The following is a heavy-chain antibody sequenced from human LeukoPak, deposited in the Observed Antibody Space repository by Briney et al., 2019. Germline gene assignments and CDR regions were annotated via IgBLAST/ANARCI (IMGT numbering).Heavy chain of an antibody. Sequence: PGGSLRLSCAASGFTFSSYGMHWVRQAPGKGLEWVAVISYDGSNKYYADSVKGRFTISRDNSKNTLYLQMNSLRAEDTAVYYCAKGGITMVRGAFDIRGQGTMVTVSS. D-gene: IGHD3-10*01. CDR3: AKGGITMVRGAFDI. V-gene: IGHV3-30*18. J-gene: IGHJ3*02. CDR2: ISYDGSNK. CDR1: GFTFSSYG.